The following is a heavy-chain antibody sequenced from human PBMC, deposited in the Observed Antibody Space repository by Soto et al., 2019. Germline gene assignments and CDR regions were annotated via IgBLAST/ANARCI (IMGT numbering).Heavy chain of an antibody. CDR1: GFTFSTCW. CDR3: VKDNRGSY. J-gene: IGHJ4*02. Sequence: EVQLVESGGGLVQPGGSLRLSCAASGFTFSTCWMMWVRQAPGKGLEWVANINQDGSERYYVDSVKGRFTISRDKAKNSLYRQMNSLRAEDTAVYYCVKDNRGSYWGQGTLVTVAS. V-gene: IGHV3-7*01. CDR2: INQDGSER. D-gene: IGHD3-10*01.